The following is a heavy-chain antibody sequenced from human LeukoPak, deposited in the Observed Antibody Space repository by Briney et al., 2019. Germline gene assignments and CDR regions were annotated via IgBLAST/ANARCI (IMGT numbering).Heavy chain of an antibody. CDR3: ARQGGIYGLDY. D-gene: IGHD3-16*01. V-gene: IGHV4-39*01. J-gene: IGHJ4*02. CDR2: IYYSGGT. Sequence: SETLSLTCTVSGGSISSSSYYWGWIRQPPGKGLEWIGSIYYSGGTYYNPSLKSRVTTSVDTSKNQFSLKLSSVTAADTAVYYCARQGGIYGLDYWGQGTLVTVSS. CDR1: GGSISSSSYY.